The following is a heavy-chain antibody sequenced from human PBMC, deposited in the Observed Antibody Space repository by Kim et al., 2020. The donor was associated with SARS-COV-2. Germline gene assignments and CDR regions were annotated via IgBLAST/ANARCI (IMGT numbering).Heavy chain of an antibody. CDR1: GFTFSSYS. V-gene: IGHV3-21*01. Sequence: GGSLRLSCAASGFTFSSYSMNWVRQAPGKGLEWVSSISSSSSYIYYADSVKGRFTISRDNAKNSLYLQMNSLRAEDTAVYYCASLYGPTLYYYGSGSLWKNYYYGMDVWGQGTTVTVSS. D-gene: IGHD3-10*01. CDR3: ASLYGPTLYYYGSGSLWKNYYYGMDV. J-gene: IGHJ6*02. CDR2: ISSSSSYI.